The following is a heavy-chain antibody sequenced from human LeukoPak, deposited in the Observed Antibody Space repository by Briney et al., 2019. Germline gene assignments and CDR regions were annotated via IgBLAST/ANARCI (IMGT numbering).Heavy chain of an antibody. CDR2: IYPGDSDI. CDR3: ARVTRSGYYSLVTYYYYYMDV. D-gene: IGHD3-22*01. CDR1: GYSFTSYW. J-gene: IGHJ6*03. Sequence: GESLRISCKGSGYSFTSYWIGWVRQLPGKGLEWMGIIYPGDSDIKYSPSFQGQVTISADKSISTAYLQWSSLKASDTAMYYCARVTRSGYYSLVTYYYYYMDVWGKGTTVTVSS. V-gene: IGHV5-51*01.